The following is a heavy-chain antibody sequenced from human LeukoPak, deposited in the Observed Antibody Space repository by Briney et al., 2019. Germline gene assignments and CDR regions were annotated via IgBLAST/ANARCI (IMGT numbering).Heavy chain of an antibody. CDR2: ISSSSSYI. CDR1: GFTFSSYS. V-gene: IGHV3-21*01. CDR3: ARSMVRGVYDY. D-gene: IGHD3-10*01. J-gene: IGHJ4*02. Sequence: GGSLRLSCAASGFTFSSYSMNWVRQAPGKGLEWVSSISSSSSYIYYADPVKGRFTISRDNAKNSLYLQMNSLRAEDTAVYYCARSMVRGVYDYWGQGTLVTVSS.